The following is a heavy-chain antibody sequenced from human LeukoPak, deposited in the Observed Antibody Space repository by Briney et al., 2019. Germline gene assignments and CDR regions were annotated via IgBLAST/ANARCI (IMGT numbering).Heavy chain of an antibody. V-gene: IGHV4-4*07. CDR2: IHTSGSA. CDR3: ARVPIEYSSSWGHADY. Sequence: SETLSLTCSVSGSSFNTYYWSWIRQPAGKALEWIGRIHTSGSADYSPSLQSRVTISVDMSKKEFSLKLTPVTAADTAVYYCARVPIEYSSSWGHADYWGQGTLVTVSS. D-gene: IGHD6-13*01. J-gene: IGHJ4*02. CDR1: GSSFNTYY.